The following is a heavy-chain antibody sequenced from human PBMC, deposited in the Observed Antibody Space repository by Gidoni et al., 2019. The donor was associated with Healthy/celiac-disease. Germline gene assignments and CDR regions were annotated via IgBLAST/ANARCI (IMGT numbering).Heavy chain of an antibody. J-gene: IGHJ6*02. CDR3: ARDETFHVNKQWLVEEYYYYGMDV. D-gene: IGHD6-19*01. V-gene: IGHV3-48*04. Sequence: EVQLVESGGGLVQPGGSLRLSCAASGFTFSSYSMNCVRQAPGKGLEWVSYISSSSSTIYYADSVKGRFTISRDNAKNSLYLQMNSLRAEDTAVYYCARDETFHVNKQWLVEEYYYYGMDVWGQGTTVTVSS. CDR2: ISSSSSTI. CDR1: GFTFSSYS.